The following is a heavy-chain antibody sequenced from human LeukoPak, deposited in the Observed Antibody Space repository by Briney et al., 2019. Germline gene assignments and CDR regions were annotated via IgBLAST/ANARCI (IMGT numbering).Heavy chain of an antibody. CDR3: AKDWEVFGY. Sequence: GGSLRLSCAASGFSFSSYGMHWVRQAPGKGLEWVAVISYDGSNKYYADSVKGRFTVSRDDSKNTLYLQMNSLRAEDTAVYYCAKDWEVFGYWGQGTLVTVSS. V-gene: IGHV3-30*18. CDR1: GFSFSSYG. J-gene: IGHJ4*02. D-gene: IGHD1-26*01. CDR2: ISYDGSNK.